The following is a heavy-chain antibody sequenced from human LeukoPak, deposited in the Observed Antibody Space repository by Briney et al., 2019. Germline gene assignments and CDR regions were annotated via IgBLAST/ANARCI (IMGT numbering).Heavy chain of an antibody. Sequence: PSETLSLTCTVSGGSVNSASHYWNWIRQPAGKGLEWIGHIYTSGSTDYNPTLKSRVTISVDTSKNQFSLKLSSVTAADTAVYYCARVGGYDGEIYYYYYMDVWGKGTTVTVSS. V-gene: IGHV4-61*10. CDR1: GGSVNSASHY. CDR3: ARVGGYDGEIYYYYYMDV. J-gene: IGHJ6*03. CDR2: IYTSGST. D-gene: IGHD5-12*01.